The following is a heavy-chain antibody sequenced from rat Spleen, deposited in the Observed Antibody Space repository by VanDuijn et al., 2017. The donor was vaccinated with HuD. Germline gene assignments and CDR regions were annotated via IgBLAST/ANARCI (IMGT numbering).Heavy chain of an antibody. V-gene: IGHV5-7*01. J-gene: IGHJ2*01. CDR1: GFTFGDYN. CDR3: ARRYDFDF. D-gene: IGHD2-1*01. CDR2: ISYDGIGT. Sequence: EVQLVESGGGLVQPGRSLKLSCAASGFTFGDYNMAWVRQAPKKGLEWVATISYDGIGTYYRDSVKGRFTISRDNAKTTLYLQMDSLRSEDTATYYCARRYDFDFWGQGVMVTVSS.